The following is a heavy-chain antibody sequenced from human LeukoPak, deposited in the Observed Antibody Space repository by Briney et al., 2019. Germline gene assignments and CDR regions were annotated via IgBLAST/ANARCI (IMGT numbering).Heavy chain of an antibody. J-gene: IGHJ4*02. D-gene: IGHD3-22*01. CDR1: GFTFSSYA. Sequence: GGSLSLSCAASGFTFSSYAMSWVRQAPGKGLEWVSAISGSGGSTYYADSVKGRFTISRDNSKNTLYLQMNSLRAEDTAVYYCAKDQEYYYDRRGIDYWGQGTLVTVSS. CDR3: AKDQEYYYDRRGIDY. V-gene: IGHV3-23*01. CDR2: ISGSGGST.